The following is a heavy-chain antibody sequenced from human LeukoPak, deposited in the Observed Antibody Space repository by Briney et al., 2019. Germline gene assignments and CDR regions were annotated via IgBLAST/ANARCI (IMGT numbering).Heavy chain of an antibody. J-gene: IGHJ6*03. D-gene: IGHD3-10*01. CDR2: INHSGST. V-gene: IGHV4-34*01. CDR3: ASIAITMVRGVKDYYYYYMDV. CDR1: GGSFSGYY. Sequence: PSETLSLTCAVYGGSFSGYYWSWIRQPPGKGLEWIGEINHSGSTNYNPSLKSRVTISVDTSKNQFSLKLSSVTAADTAVYYCASIAITMVRGVKDYYYYYMDVWGKGTTVTISS.